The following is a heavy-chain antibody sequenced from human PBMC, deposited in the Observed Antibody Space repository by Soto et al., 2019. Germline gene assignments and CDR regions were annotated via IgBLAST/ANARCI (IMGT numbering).Heavy chain of an antibody. J-gene: IGHJ6*02. CDR2: ISGSGGST. CDR1: GFTFSSYA. Sequence: GGSLRLSCAASGFTFSSYAMSWVRQAPGKGLEWVSAISGSGGSTYHADSVKGRFTISRDNSKNTLYLQMNSLRAEDTAVYYCAKRVTTVKNYYYYGMDVWGQGTTVTVSS. CDR3: AKRVTTVKNYYYYGMDV. D-gene: IGHD4-17*01. V-gene: IGHV3-23*01.